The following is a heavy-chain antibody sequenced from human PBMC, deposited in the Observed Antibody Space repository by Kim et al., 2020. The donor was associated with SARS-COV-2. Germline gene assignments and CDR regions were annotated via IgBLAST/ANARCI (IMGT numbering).Heavy chain of an antibody. CDR3: TRGTYRYFDS. Sequence: SQTLSLTCAISGDSVSTKGIAWNWIRQSPSRGLEWLGWTYYNSKWYTDYAVSVKSRIIINPDTSKNHFSLQLNSVTPEDTAVYYCTRGTYRYFDSWGQGT. CDR2: TYYNSKWYT. D-gene: IGHD3-16*02. CDR1: GDSVSTKGIA. J-gene: IGHJ4*02. V-gene: IGHV6-1*01.